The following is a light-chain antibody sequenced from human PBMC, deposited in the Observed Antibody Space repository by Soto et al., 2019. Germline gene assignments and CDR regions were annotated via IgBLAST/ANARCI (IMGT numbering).Light chain of an antibody. J-gene: IGLJ3*02. CDR2: SNN. CDR3: AAWDDSLNGRVV. CDR1: SSNIGSNV. V-gene: IGLV1-44*01. Sequence: QSVLTQPPSASGTPGQRVTISCSGSSSNIGSNVVHWYQQLPGTAPKLLIYSNNQRPSGVPDRFSGSKSGTSASLAISGLQSEDEADYYCAAWDDSLNGRVVFGGGTKLTFL.